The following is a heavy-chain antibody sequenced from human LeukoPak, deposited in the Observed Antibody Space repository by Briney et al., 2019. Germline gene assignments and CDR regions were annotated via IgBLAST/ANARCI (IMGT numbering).Heavy chain of an antibody. CDR1: GFTVSSNY. CDR2: IYSGGST. J-gene: IGHJ4*02. Sequence: GGSLRLSCAASGFTVSSNYMSWVRQAPGKGLEWVSVIYSGGSTYYADSVKGRFTISRDNSKNTLYLQMSSLRAEDTAVYYCARDFQQWLVLRYFDYWGQGTLVTVSS. V-gene: IGHV3-66*01. CDR3: ARDFQQWLVLRYFDY. D-gene: IGHD6-19*01.